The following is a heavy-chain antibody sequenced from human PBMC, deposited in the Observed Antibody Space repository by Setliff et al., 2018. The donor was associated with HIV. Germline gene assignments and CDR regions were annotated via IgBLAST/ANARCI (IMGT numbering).Heavy chain of an antibody. D-gene: IGHD5-12*01. J-gene: IGHJ6*03. CDR2: IIPIFGTA. CDR1: EGSFKTYA. CDR3: ARAREMATINYYYNYLDV. Sequence: SVKVSCKASEGSFKTYAINWVRQAPGQGLEWMGGIIPIFGTATYAQKFQGRVTIPADESTNTAYMELRSLRSDDTAVYYCARAREMATINYYYNYLDVWGKGTTVTVSS. V-gene: IGHV1-69*13.